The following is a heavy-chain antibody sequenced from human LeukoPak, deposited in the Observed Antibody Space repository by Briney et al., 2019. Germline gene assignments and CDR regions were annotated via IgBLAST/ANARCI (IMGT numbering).Heavy chain of an antibody. CDR1: GGSISTDNW. CDR2: IYPSGTT. D-gene: IGHD2-2*01. J-gene: IGHJ4*02. V-gene: IGHV4-4*02. Sequence: SGTLPLTCAVSGGSISTDNWWSWVRQPPGEGLEWIGEIYPSGTTNYNPSLKSRVTISVDTSKNQFSLKLSSVTAADTAVYYCARQLGYCSSTSCYADKVDYWGQGTLVTVSS. CDR3: ARQLGYCSSTSCYADKVDY.